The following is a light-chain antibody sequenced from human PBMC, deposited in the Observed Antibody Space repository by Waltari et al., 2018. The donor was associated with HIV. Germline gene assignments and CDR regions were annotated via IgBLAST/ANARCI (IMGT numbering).Light chain of an antibody. J-gene: IGKJ3*01. CDR1: QSMNSF. Sequence: DLQMTQSPSSLSASVGDRVTISCRTSQSMNSFLNWYQQKPGKVPKLLIYGASTLESGVPSRFSGTGYGTDFSLTISNLQPEDFATYYCLQGYSSPLTFGPGTKVDIK. CDR3: LQGYSSPLT. CDR2: GAS. V-gene: IGKV1-39*01.